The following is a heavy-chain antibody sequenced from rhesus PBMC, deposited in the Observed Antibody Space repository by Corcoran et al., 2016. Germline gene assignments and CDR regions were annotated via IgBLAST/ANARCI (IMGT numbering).Heavy chain of an antibody. Sequence: QVQLVQSGAEIKQPGASVKLSCKASGYTFTRYYMHWVRQAPGQGLEWIGLITPYKGNKVDAPNFQGKVTITTDTSTSTGYMELSSLRSEDTAVYYCTRGIAAATGTFDYWGQGVLVTFSS. CDR2: ITPYKGNK. CDR3: TRGIAAATGTFDY. CDR1: GYTFTRYY. V-gene: IGHV1-1*01. J-gene: IGHJ4*01. D-gene: IGHD6-43*01.